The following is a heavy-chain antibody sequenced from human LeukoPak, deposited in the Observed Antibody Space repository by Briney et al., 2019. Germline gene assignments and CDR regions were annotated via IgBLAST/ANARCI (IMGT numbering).Heavy chain of an antibody. Sequence: GGSLRLSCAASGFTFSSYSMNWVRQAPGRGLEWVSSISSSSSYIYYADTVKGRFTISRDNAKNSLYLQMNSLRAEDTAMYYCARVGDYYGSGSYSWYFDYWGQGTLVTVSS. J-gene: IGHJ4*02. D-gene: IGHD3-10*01. CDR3: ARVGDYYGSGSYSWYFDY. CDR2: ISSSSSYI. V-gene: IGHV3-21*01. CDR1: GFTFSSYS.